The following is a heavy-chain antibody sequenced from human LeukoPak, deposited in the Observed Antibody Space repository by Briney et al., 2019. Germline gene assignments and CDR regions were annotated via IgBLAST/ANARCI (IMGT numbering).Heavy chain of an antibody. D-gene: IGHD1-26*01. CDR1: GGTFSSYA. V-gene: IGHV1-69*05. J-gene: IGHJ4*02. Sequence: ASVKLSCKASGGTFSSYAISWVRQAPGQGLEWMGGIIPIFGTANYAQKFQGRVTITTDESTSTAYMELSSLRSEDTAVYYCARASGSYFATADYWGQGTLVTVSS. CDR2: IIPIFGTA. CDR3: ARASGSYFATADY.